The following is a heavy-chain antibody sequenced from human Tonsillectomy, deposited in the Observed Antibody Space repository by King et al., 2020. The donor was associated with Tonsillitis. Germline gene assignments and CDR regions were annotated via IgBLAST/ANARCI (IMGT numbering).Heavy chain of an antibody. V-gene: IGHV4-59*08. CDR3: ARRDISWYDSSGYYRY. CDR1: GGSISSYY. Sequence: VQLQESGPGLVKPSETLSLTCTVSGGSISSYYWSWIRQPPGKGLEWIGYIYYSGSTNYNPSLKSRVTLSVDTSKNQFSLKLSSVTAADTAVYYCARRDISWYDSSGYYRYWGQGTLVTVSS. CDR2: IYYSGST. D-gene: IGHD3-22*01. J-gene: IGHJ4*02.